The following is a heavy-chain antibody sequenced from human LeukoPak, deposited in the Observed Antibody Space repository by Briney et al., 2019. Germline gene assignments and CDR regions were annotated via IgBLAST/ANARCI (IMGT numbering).Heavy chain of an antibody. V-gene: IGHV3-21*01. J-gene: IGHJ5*02. D-gene: IGHD3-3*01. CDR3: ARDDFWSGHSNWFDP. CDR2: ISSSSSYI. Sequence: PGGSLRLSCAASGFTFSSYSMNWVRQAPGKGLEWVSSISSSSSYIYYADSVKGRFTISRDNAKNSLYLQMNSLRDEDTAVYYCARDDFWSGHSNWFDPWGQGTLVTVSS. CDR1: GFTFSSYS.